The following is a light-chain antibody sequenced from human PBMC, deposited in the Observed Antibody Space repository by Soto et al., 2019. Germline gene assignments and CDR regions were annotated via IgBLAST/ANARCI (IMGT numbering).Light chain of an antibody. CDR1: SSDVGGYNY. J-gene: IGLJ2*01. CDR3: SSYTSSSIL. Sequence: QSALTQPASVSGSPGQSITISCTGTSSDVGGYNYVSWYQQHPGKAPKLMIYDVNNRPSGVSNRFSGSKSGNTASLTISGLQAEDEADYYCSSYTSSSILFGGGTKLTVL. CDR2: DVN. V-gene: IGLV2-14*01.